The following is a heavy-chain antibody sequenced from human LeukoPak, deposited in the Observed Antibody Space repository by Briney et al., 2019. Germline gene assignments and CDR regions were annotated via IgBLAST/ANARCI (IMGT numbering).Heavy chain of an antibody. CDR3: VSYYYGSGSYHYYYYYGMDV. CDR2: ISGSGGST. CDR1: GFTFGDHA. D-gene: IGHD3-10*01. Sequence: GGSLRLSCTASGFTFGDHAMSWVRQAPGKGLEWVSAISGSGGSTYYADSVKGRFTISRDNSKNTLYLQMNSLRAEDTAVYYCVSYYYGSGSYHYYYYYGMDVWGKGTTVTVSS. V-gene: IGHV3-23*01. J-gene: IGHJ6*04.